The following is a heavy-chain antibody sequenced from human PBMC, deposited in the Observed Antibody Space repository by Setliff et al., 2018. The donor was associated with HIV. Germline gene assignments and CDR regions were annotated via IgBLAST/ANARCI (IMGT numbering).Heavy chain of an antibody. D-gene: IGHD3-22*01. Sequence: ASVKVSCKPSGYTFSNYDINWVRQTAGQGLEWMGWMNPDSRNTGYAQRFEGRVTLTWDTSISTAYLELNHLKSDDTAVYYCARARTDYYDRRRRSHYYIDVWARGATVTVSS. CDR3: ARARTDYYDRRRRSHYYIDV. V-gene: IGHV1-8*02. J-gene: IGHJ6*03. CDR2: MNPDSRNT. CDR1: GYTFSNYD.